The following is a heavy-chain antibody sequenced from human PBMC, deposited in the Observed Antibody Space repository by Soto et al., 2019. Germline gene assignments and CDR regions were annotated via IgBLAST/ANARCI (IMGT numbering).Heavy chain of an antibody. CDR3: ARVGRLGVFDI. D-gene: IGHD3-16*01. Sequence: QVQLQESGPGLVKPSETLSLTCTVSGGSISSYYWSWIRQPPGRGLEWIAYIYYTGSTNYNPSLKSRVTISLDTSKNQSSLKLSSVTAADTAVYYCARVGRLGVFDIWGQGTMVTVSS. J-gene: IGHJ3*02. V-gene: IGHV4-59*01. CDR1: GGSISSYY. CDR2: IYYTGST.